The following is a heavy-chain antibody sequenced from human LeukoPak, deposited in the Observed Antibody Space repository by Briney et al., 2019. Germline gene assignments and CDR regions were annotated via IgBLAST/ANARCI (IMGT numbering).Heavy chain of an antibody. CDR2: MNPNSGNT. V-gene: IGHV1-8*01. J-gene: IGHJ4*02. CDR1: GYTFTYYD. CDR3: ARGGGGLFVGVPHDS. D-gene: IGHD3-16*01. Sequence: ASVKVSCKASGYTFTYYDINWVRQATGQGLEWMGRMNPNSGNTGYAQKFQGRVTMTRNTSISTAYMELSSLTSDDTAVYYCARGGGGLFVGVPHDSWGQGTLVTVSS.